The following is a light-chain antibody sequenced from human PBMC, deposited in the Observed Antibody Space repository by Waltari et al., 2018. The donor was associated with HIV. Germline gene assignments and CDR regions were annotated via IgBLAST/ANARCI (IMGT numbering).Light chain of an antibody. J-gene: IGLJ1*01. CDR1: GSTIGADFS. Sequence: QSVLTQPPSLSVAPGQRVPIPCTGNGSTIGADFSVTSYQVRPGTAPKPLIFGTSNRPSGVPDRFSGSKSGTSSSLAIPGLQPEDEAEYFCQSFDNSLNGYVFGTGTTVIVL. CDR3: QSFDNSLNGYV. V-gene: IGLV1-40*01. CDR2: GTS.